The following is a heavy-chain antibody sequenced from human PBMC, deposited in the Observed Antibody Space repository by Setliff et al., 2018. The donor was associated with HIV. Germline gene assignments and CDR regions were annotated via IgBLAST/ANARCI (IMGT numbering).Heavy chain of an antibody. D-gene: IGHD3-9*01. V-gene: IGHV4-38-2*02. CDR2: MYHTGST. CDR3: ARDQPQDYDSLTGYYTGRYFDY. J-gene: IGHJ4*02. Sequence: SETLSLTCAVSGYSISSGCYWGWIRQPPGKGLEWIGSMYHTGSTYYSPSLNSRFAISVDTSKNQFSLKLRSVTAADTAVYYCARDQPQDYDSLTGYYTGRYFDYWGRGTLVTVSS. CDR1: GYSISSGCY.